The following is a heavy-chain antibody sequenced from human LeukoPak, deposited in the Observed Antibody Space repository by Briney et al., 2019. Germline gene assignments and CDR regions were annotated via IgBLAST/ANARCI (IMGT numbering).Heavy chain of an antibody. V-gene: IGHV1-2*02. CDR2: INPNSGGT. J-gene: IGHJ5*02. CDR3: ARGELELRFRWFDP. Sequence: ASVKVSCKASGYTFTGYYMHWVRQAPGQGLEWMGWINPNSGGTNYAQKFQGRVTMIGDTSISTAYMELSRLRSDDTAVYYCARGELELRFRWFDPWGQGTLVTVSS. CDR1: GYTFTGYY. D-gene: IGHD1-7*01.